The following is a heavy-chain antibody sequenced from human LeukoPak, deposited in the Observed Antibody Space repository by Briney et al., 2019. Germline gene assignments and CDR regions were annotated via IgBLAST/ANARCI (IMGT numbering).Heavy chain of an antibody. CDR1: GGTFSSYA. V-gene: IGHV1-69*01. CDR3: ASDSCSGGSCLDC. Sequence: SVKVSCKASGGTFSSYAISWVRQAPGQGLEWMGGIIPIFGTANYAQKFQGRVTITADESTSTAYMELSSLRSEDTAVYYCASDSCSGGSCLDCWAQGTLVTVSS. CDR2: IIPIFGTA. D-gene: IGHD2-15*01. J-gene: IGHJ4*02.